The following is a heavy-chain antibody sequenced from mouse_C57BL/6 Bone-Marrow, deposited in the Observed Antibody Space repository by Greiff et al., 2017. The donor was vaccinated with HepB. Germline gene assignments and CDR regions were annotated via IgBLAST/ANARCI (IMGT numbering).Heavy chain of an antibody. D-gene: IGHD2-3*01. CDR1: GYSFTSYY. CDR2: IYPGSGNT. CDR3: ARRWLPLAMDY. V-gene: IGHV1-66*01. Sequence: QVQLQQSGPELVKPGASVKISCKASGYSFTSYYIHWVKQRPGQGLEWIGWIYPGSGNTKYNEKFKGKATLTADTSSSTAYMQLSSLTSEDSAVYYCARRWLPLAMDYWGQGTSVTVSS. J-gene: IGHJ4*01.